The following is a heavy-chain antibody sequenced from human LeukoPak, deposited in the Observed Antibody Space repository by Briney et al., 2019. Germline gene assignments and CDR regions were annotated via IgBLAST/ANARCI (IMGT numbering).Heavy chain of an antibody. CDR3: ATPIMYCGGDCFGDY. V-gene: IGHV3-7*01. Sequence: GGSLRLSCAASGFTFSDYWMSWVRQAPGKGLEGVASIKEDGSEKHSTDSVKGRFTISRDNAKNSVFLQMNSLRAEGTAVYFCATPIMYCGGDCFGDYWGRGTLVTVSS. CDR2: IKEDGSEK. D-gene: IGHD2-21*02. J-gene: IGHJ4*02. CDR1: GFTFSDYW.